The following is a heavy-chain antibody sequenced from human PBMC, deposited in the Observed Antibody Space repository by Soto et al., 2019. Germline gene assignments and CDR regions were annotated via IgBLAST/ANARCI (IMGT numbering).Heavy chain of an antibody. D-gene: IGHD2-15*01. V-gene: IGHV3-30*18. CDR2: ISYDGSNK. Sequence: GGSLSLSCAASGFTFSNYGMHWVRQAPGKGLEWVAVISYDGSNKYYADSVKGRFTISRDNSKNTLYLQMTSLRTEDTALYYCAKLDEGGLQYAYYAMDVWGQGTTVTVSS. CDR1: GFTFSNYG. J-gene: IGHJ6*02. CDR3: AKLDEGGLQYAYYAMDV.